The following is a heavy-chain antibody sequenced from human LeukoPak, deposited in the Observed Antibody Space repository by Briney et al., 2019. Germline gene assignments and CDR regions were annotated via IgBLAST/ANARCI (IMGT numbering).Heavy chain of an antibody. Sequence: SETLSLTCTVSGGSISSSGYYWGWIRQPPGKGLEWIGNLYYSGSTYYYPSFKSRVTISVDTSKNQFSLKLSSVTAADTAVYYCASDRSSWNPGAPSWGQGTLVTVSS. J-gene: IGHJ5*02. CDR3: ASDRSSWNPGAPS. D-gene: IGHD6-13*01. V-gene: IGHV4-39*01. CDR2: LYYSGST. CDR1: GGSISSSGYY.